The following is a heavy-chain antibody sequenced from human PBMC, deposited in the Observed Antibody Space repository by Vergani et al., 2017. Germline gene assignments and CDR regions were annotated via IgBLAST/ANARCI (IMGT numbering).Heavy chain of an antibody. D-gene: IGHD2-21*02. CDR3: AKYLRDSTDGLPDS. CDR2: IGKDGINT. J-gene: IGHJ4*02. Sequence: QVQLVESAGGVVQPGGSLRLSCAASGVTFSNFGMHWIRQAPGKGLEWLGYIGKDGINTRYRDAGKGRFTVSRDKSKDILYLQMDSLRSEDTALYYCAKYLRDSTDGLPDSWGPGTLVIVSS. V-gene: IGHV3-30*02. CDR1: GVTFSNFG.